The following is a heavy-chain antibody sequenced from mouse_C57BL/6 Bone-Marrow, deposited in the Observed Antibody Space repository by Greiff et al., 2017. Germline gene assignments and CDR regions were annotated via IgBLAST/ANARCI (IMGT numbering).Heavy chain of an antibody. Sequence: QVQLQQPGAELVMPGASVKLSCKASGYTFTSYWMHWVKQRPGQGLEWIGEIDPSDSYTNYNQKFKGKSTLTVDKSSSTAYMQLSSRTSEYSAVYYCARETAQVYFDYWGQGTTLTVSS. CDR2: IDPSDSYT. D-gene: IGHD3-2*02. J-gene: IGHJ2*01. CDR3: ARETAQVYFDY. CDR1: GYTFTSYW. V-gene: IGHV1-69*01.